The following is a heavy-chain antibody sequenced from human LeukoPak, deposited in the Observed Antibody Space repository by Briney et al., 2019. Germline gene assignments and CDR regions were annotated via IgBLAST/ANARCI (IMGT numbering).Heavy chain of an antibody. V-gene: IGHV4-34*01. D-gene: IGHD2-15*01. CDR2: INHSGST. Sequence: SETLSLTCAVYGGSFSGYYWSWIRQLPGKGLEWIGEINHSGSTNYNPSLKSRVTISVDTSKNQFSLKLSSVTAADTAVYYCATHGGYCSGGSCPKGYYYYMDVWGKGTTVTVSS. CDR1: GGSFSGYY. J-gene: IGHJ6*03. CDR3: ATHGGYCSGGSCPKGYYYYMDV.